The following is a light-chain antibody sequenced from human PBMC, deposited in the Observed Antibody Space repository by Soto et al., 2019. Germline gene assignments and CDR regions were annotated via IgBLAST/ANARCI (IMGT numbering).Light chain of an antibody. CDR2: GAS. V-gene: IGKV3-20*01. CDR1: QSVSTNS. J-gene: IGKJ4*01. CDR3: QQYGSSPPVT. Sequence: EIVLTQSPDTLSLSPGERATLSCRASQSVSTNSLAWYQQRPGQAPRPLIYGASSRATGTPDRFSGSGSGTDFTLTISRLEPEDFAVYYCQQYGSSPPVTFGGGTKVEIK.